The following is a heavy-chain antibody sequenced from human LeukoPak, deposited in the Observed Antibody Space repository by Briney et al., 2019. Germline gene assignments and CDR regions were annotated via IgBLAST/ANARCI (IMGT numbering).Heavy chain of an antibody. Sequence: GGSLRLSCAASGFTFINAWMAWVRQAPGKGLEWVGRIKAKAHGGTIEYAAPVKGRFTISRDDSKNTLYLQMNSLRAEDTAVYYCAKDERWLQFAPYYFDYWGQGTLVTVSS. CDR3: AKDERWLQFAPYYFDY. J-gene: IGHJ4*02. D-gene: IGHD5-24*01. V-gene: IGHV3-15*01. CDR2: IKAKAHGGTI. CDR1: GFTFINAW.